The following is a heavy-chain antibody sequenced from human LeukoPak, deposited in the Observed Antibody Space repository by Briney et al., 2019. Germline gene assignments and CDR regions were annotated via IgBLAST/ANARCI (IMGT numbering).Heavy chain of an antibody. D-gene: IGHD1-7*01. CDR2: INHSGST. J-gene: IGHJ1*01. V-gene: IGHV4-34*01. Sequence: SETLSLTCAVYGGSFSGYYWSWIRQPPGKGLEWIGEINHSGSTNYNPSLKSRVTISVDTSKNQFSLKLSSVTAADTAVYYCARGQVQGNRLKLELPRYFQHWGQGTLVTVSS. CDR1: GGSFSGYY. CDR3: ARGQVQGNRLKLELPRYFQH.